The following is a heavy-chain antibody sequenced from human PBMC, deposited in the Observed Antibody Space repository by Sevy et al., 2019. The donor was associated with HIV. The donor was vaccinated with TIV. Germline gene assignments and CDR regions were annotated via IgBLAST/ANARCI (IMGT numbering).Heavy chain of an antibody. V-gene: IGHV3-74*01. CDR3: TRGDPIVPPAGYYYHMDV. CDR2: INSDGSST. J-gene: IGHJ6*03. D-gene: IGHD1-26*01. CDR1: GFTFDSYW. Sequence: GGSLRLSCVASGFTFDSYWMHWVRQAPGKGLVWVSCINSDGSSTPYADSVKGRFTISRDNAKNTLYLQLNRLGAEDTAVYYCTRGDPIVPPAGYYYHMDVWGKGTTVTVSS.